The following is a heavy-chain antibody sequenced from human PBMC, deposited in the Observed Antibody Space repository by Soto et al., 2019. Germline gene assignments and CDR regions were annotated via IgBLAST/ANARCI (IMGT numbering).Heavy chain of an antibody. CDR2: ISGSGGDT. CDR3: AKGITTRNWYFDL. J-gene: IGHJ2*01. Sequence: EVQLLESGGGLVQPGGSLRLSCAASGFTFSSYAMSWVRQTPGKGLEWVSAISGSGGDTYYADPVKGRFTISRDNSKNMLYLQMNSPRAEDSALYYSAKGITTRNWYFDLWGRGTLVTVSS. V-gene: IGHV3-23*01. CDR1: GFTFSSYA. D-gene: IGHD3-22*01.